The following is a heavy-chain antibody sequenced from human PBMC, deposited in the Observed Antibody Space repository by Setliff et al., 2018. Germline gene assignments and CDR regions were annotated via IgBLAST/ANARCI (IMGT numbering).Heavy chain of an antibody. D-gene: IGHD3-22*01. Sequence: PSETLSLTCDIQGGAVSGFYWSWIRQTPGKDLEWIGEISHNGRVSSSPSLKSRATISVDRAKNHFSLKLTSVTAADTAMYYCARSRYYDSSGNNYGLDYWGQGTLVTVSS. CDR3: ARSRYYDSSGNNYGLDY. V-gene: IGHV4-34*01. CDR2: ISHNGRV. CDR1: GGAVSGFY. J-gene: IGHJ4*02.